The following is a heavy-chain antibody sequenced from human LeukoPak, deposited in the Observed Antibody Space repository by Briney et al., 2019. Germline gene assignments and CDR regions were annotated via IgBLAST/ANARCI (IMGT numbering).Heavy chain of an antibody. D-gene: IGHD6-19*01. V-gene: IGHV3-23*01. CDR3: AKTYSSGWYHDDY. CDR1: GFTFSSYA. Sequence: GGSLRLSCAASGFTFSSYAMSWVRQAPGKGLEWVSAISGSGGSTYYADSVKGRSTISRDNSKNTLYLQMNSLRAEDTAVYYCAKTYSSGWYHDDYWGQGTLVTVSS. CDR2: ISGSGGST. J-gene: IGHJ4*02.